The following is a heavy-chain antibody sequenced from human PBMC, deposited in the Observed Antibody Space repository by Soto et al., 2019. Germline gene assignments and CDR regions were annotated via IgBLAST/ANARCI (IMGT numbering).Heavy chain of an antibody. CDR1: GYGFTTYG. V-gene: IGHV1-18*01. J-gene: IGHJ4*02. CDR3: ARGRYGDY. CDR2: ISAHNGNT. D-gene: IGHD1-1*01. Sequence: QVHLVQSGAEVKKPGASVKVSCKGSGYGFTTYGITWVRQAPGQGLEWMAWISAHNGNTNYAQKLQGSVTVTRDTSTSTAYMELSSLRSDDTAVYYCARGRYGDYWGQGALVTVSS.